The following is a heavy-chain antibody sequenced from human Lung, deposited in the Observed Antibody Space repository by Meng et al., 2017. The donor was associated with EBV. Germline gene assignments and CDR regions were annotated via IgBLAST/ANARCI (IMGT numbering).Heavy chain of an antibody. V-gene: IGHV3-23*01. CDR1: GFTFSSYA. CDR3: AKVTSRVFDY. CDR2: ISGSGGST. Sequence: EVQLLAXXGGWVQPGXLLRLSCAASGFTFSSYAMSWVRQAPGKRLEWVSAISGSGGSTYYADSVKGRFTISRDNSKNTLYLQMNSLRAEDTAVYYCAKVTSRVFDYWGQGTLVTVSS. J-gene: IGHJ4*02.